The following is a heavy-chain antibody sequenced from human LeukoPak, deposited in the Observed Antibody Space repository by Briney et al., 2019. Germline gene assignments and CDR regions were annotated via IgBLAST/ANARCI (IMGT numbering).Heavy chain of an antibody. CDR2: INSGDNII. CDR1: GFTFSDYY. CDR3: ARGFRSSWYGFWDS. J-gene: IGHJ4*02. D-gene: IGHD6-13*01. Sequence: GGSLRLSCATSGFTFSDYYMSWIRQAPGKGLEWISYINSGDNIIYYADSVKGRFTISRDNASLYLQMNSLRAEDTAVYYCARGFRSSWYGFWDSWGQGTLVIVSS. V-gene: IGHV3-11*01.